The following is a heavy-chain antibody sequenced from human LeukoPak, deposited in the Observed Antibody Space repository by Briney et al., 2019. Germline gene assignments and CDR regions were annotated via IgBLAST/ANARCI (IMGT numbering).Heavy chain of an antibody. CDR3: ARDAMIVVDYFDD. J-gene: IGHJ4*02. CDR2: IYYSGST. CDR1: GGSITSSSYY. D-gene: IGHD3-22*01. V-gene: IGHV4-39*02. Sequence: SETLSLTCTVSGGSITSSSYYWGWIRQPPGKGLEWIGSIYYSGSTYYNPSLKSRVTISVDTSKNQFSLKLSSVTAADTAVYYCARDAMIVVDYFDDWGQATLVTVSS.